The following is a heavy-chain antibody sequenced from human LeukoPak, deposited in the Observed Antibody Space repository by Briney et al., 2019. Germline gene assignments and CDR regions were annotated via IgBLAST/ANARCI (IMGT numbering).Heavy chain of an antibody. Sequence: PGGSLRLSCAASGFTFSNYGMHWVRQAPGKGLEWGAFIRYDEINTYYAESVKGRFTISRDSSKNRLYLEMKRLRAEDTAVYYCAAATPDSSSRDAFDIWGQGTMVTVSS. CDR3: AAATPDSSSRDAFDI. CDR1: GFTFSNYG. V-gene: IGHV3-30*02. CDR2: IRYDEINT. D-gene: IGHD3-22*01. J-gene: IGHJ3*02.